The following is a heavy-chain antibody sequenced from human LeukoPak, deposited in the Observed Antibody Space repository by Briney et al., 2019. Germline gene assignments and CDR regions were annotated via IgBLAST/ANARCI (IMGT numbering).Heavy chain of an antibody. CDR2: IYYSGGT. Sequence: PSETLSLTCTASGGSISSYYWSWIRQPPGKGLEWIGYIYYSGGTNYNPSLKSRVTISVDTSKNQFSLKLSSVTAADTAVYYCARVVGSGSYGLLDYWGQGTLVTVSS. V-gene: IGHV4-59*01. D-gene: IGHD1-26*01. J-gene: IGHJ4*02. CDR1: GGSISSYY. CDR3: ARVVGSGSYGLLDY.